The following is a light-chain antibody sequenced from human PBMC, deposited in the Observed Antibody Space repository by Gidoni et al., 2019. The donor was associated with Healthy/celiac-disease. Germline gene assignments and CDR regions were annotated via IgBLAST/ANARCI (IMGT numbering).Light chain of an antibody. CDR1: QSLLHSNGYNY. J-gene: IGKJ1*01. CDR3: MQALQTPYT. CDR2: LGS. Sequence: DIVMTQSPLSLPVTPGEPASISCRSSQSLLHSNGYNYLDWYLQKPGQSPQLLIYLGSNRASGVPDRFSGSGSGTDFTLKISRVEAEDVGVYYCMQALQTPYTFGQXTKVEIK. V-gene: IGKV2-28*01.